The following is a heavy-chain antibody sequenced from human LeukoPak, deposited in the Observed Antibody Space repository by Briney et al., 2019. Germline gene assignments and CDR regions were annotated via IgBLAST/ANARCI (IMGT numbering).Heavy chain of an antibody. Sequence: ASVKVSCKASGYTFTDYYIHWVRQAPGQGLEWMGRIDPNSGGTNYAQKFQGRFTMTRDTSISTTYMELSRLTSDDTAMCYCARNLANYGDYDPGVWGQGTTVTVSS. CDR2: IDPNSGGT. J-gene: IGHJ6*02. CDR3: ARNLANYGDYDPGV. CDR1: GYTFTDYY. V-gene: IGHV1-2*06. D-gene: IGHD4-17*01.